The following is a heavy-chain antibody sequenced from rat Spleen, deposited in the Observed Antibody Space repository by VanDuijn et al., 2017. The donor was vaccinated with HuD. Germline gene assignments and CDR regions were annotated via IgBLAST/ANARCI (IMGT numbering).Heavy chain of an antibody. CDR3: ASLNYGGYSGVMDA. V-gene: IGHV5-25*01. D-gene: IGHD1-11*01. Sequence: EVQLVESGGGLVQPGRSLKLSCAASGFTFSNFVMAWVRQAPKKGLEWVASITSGGSNTYYPDSVKGRFTISRDNAKSTLYLQMNSLRSEDTATYYCASLNYGGYSGVMDAWGQGASVTVSS. CDR1: GFTFSNFV. CDR2: ITSGGSNT. J-gene: IGHJ4*01.